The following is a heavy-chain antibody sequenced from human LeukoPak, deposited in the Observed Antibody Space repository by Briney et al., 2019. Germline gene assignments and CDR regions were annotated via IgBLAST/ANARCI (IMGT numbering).Heavy chain of an antibody. CDR2: INSDGSST. D-gene: IGHD6-19*01. CDR1: GFTFSSYW. V-gene: IGHV3-74*01. J-gene: IGHJ4*02. CDR3: AKVGRSSGWYYFDY. Sequence: GGSLRLSCAASGFTFSSYWMHWVRQAPGKGLVWVSRINSDGSSTSYADSVKGRFTISRDNAKNTLYLQMNSLRAEDTAVYYCAKVGRSSGWYYFDYWGQGTLVTVSS.